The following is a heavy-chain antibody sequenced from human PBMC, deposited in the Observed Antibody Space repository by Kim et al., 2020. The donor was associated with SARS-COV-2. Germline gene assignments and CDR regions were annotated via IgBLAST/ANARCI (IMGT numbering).Heavy chain of an antibody. CDR2: IYYSGST. J-gene: IGHJ5*02. D-gene: IGHD6-19*01. CDR3: ARSPVAEGLNWFDP. CDR1: GGSISSYY. Sequence: SETLFLTCTVSGGSISSYYWSWIRQPPGKGLEWIVYIYYSGSTNYNPSLKSRVTISVDTSKNQFSLKLSSVTAADTAVYYCARSPVAEGLNWFDPWGQGTLVTVSS. V-gene: IGHV4-59*08.